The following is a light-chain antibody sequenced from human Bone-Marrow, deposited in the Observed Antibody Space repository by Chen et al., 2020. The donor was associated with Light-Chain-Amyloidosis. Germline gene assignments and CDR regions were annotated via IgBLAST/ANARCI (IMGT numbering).Light chain of an antibody. J-gene: IGLJ2*01. Sequence: ELTPTPSVSVSPGLTPRLTCSGDDLPTKYAYWYQQKPGQAPVLVIHRDTERPSGISERFSGSSSGTTATLTISGVQAEDEADYHCQSADSSGTYEVIFGGGTKLTVL. V-gene: IGLV3-25*03. CDR2: RDT. CDR3: QSADSSGTYEVI. CDR1: DLPTKY.